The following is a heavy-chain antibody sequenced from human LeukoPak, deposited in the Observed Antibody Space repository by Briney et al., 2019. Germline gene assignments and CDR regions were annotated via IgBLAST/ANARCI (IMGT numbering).Heavy chain of an antibody. J-gene: IGHJ3*02. V-gene: IGHV1-18*01. CDR3: ARVSLRYRRAFDI. CDR1: GYAFTSYG. CDR2: ISAYNGNT. D-gene: IGHD1-14*01. Sequence: ASVKVPCKASGYAFTSYGISWVRQAPGQGLEWMGWISAYNGNTNYAQKLQGRVTMTRNTSISTAYMELSSLRSEDTAVYYCARVSLRYRRAFDIWGQGTMVTVSS.